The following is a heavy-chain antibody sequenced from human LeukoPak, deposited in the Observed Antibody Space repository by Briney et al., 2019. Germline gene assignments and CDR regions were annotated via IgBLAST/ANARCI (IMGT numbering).Heavy chain of an antibody. D-gene: IGHD4-17*01. V-gene: IGHV3-23*01. CDR3: AKAETTVTTGFDY. J-gene: IGHJ4*02. CDR1: GFTFSSYA. Sequence: GGSLRLSCAASGFTFSSYAMSWVRQAPGKGLAWVSTISGGSGSTYCADSVKGRFTISRDNSKNTLYLQMNSLRAEDTAVYYCAKAETTVTTGFDYWGQGTLVTVSS. CDR2: ISGGSGST.